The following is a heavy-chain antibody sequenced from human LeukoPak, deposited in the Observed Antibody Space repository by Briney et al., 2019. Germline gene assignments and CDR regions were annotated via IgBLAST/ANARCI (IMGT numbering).Heavy chain of an antibody. Sequence: GGSLRLSCAASGFTFSSYEMNWVRQAPGKGLEWVSYSSSRGSTIYYADSVKGRFTISRDNAKNSLYLQMNSLRAEDTAVYYCARDRVYYGSGIHRYFAYWGQGTLVTVSS. D-gene: IGHD3-10*01. CDR1: GFTFSSYE. CDR2: SSSRGSTI. J-gene: IGHJ4*02. V-gene: IGHV3-48*03. CDR3: ARDRVYYGSGIHRYFAY.